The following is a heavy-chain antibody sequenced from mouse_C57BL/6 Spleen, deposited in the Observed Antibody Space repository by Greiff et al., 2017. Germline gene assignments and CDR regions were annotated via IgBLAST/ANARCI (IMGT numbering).Heavy chain of an antibody. V-gene: IGHV1-52*01. CDR3: ARSLYYGSSLFAY. CDR1: GYTFTSYW. CDR2: IDPSDSET. J-gene: IGHJ3*01. Sequence: VQLQQPGAELVRPGSSVKLSCKASGYTFTSYWMHWVKQRPIQGLEWIGNIDPSDSETHYNQKFKDKATLTVDKSSSTAYMQLSSLTSEDSAVYYCARSLYYGSSLFAYWGQGTLVTVSA. D-gene: IGHD1-1*01.